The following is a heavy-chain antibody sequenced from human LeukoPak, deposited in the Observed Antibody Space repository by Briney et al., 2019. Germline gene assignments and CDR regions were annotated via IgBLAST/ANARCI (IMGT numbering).Heavy chain of an antibody. V-gene: IGHV4-4*02. CDR1: GGSITNTNY. Sequence: SETLSLTCGVSGGSITNTNYWTWVRQPPGEGLEWIGEVNLQGSTNYNPSLMGRVAISVDTSENHISLQLTSVTAADTAVYYCAREGGPYRPLDYSGQGTLVTVSS. J-gene: IGHJ4*02. CDR2: VNLQGST. CDR3: AREGGPYRPLDY.